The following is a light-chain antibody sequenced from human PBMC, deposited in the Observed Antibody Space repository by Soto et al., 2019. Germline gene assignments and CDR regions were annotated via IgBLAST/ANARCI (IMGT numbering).Light chain of an antibody. CDR2: DAS. CDR1: QSVSGSY. J-gene: IGKJ2*01. CDR3: QQYGSSRMYT. V-gene: IGKV3-20*01. Sequence: EIVLTQSPGTLSLSPGEGATLSCRAGQSVSGSYLAWYQQKPGQAPRLLIYDASRRATGIPDMFSGSGSGTDFTLTISRLEPEDFAVYYCQQYGSSRMYTFGQGTKLEIK.